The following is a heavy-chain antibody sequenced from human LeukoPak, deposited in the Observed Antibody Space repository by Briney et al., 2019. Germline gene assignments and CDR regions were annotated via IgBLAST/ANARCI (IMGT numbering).Heavy chain of an antibody. CDR3: ARPNYYDSSGYLGAFDI. CDR1: GYSFTSYW. CDR2: IYPGDSDT. V-gene: IGHV5-51*01. D-gene: IGHD3-22*01. Sequence: GESLKISCKGSGYSFTSYWIGWVRQMPGKGLEWMGIIYPGDSDTRYSPPFQGQVTISADKSISTAYLQWSSLKASDTAMYYCARPNYYDSSGYLGAFDIWGQGTMVTVSS. J-gene: IGHJ3*02.